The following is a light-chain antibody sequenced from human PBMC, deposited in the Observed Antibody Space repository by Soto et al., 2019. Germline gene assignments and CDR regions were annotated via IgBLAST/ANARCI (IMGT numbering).Light chain of an antibody. J-gene: IGKJ1*01. CDR1: QSISSY. CDR2: AAS. Sequence: DIQMTQSPSSLSASVGDSVTITCRASQSISSYVNWYQQKPGKAPKLLIYAASSLQSGVPSRFSGSGSGTDFTLTISSLQPEDFATYYCQQSYSSLWTFGQGTKVEIK. CDR3: QQSYSSLWT. V-gene: IGKV1-39*01.